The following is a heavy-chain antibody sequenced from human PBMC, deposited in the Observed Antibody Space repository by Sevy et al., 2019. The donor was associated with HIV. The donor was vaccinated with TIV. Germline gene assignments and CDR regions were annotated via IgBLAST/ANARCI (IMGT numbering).Heavy chain of an antibody. CDR3: ARGSFCSSASCYSGGYHY. CDR1: GFTFRTYG. V-gene: IGHV3-7*01. CDR2: IKQDGSER. Sequence: GGSLRLSCVASGFTFRTYGIHWVRQAPGKGLEWVANIKQDGSERYYVDSVKGRFTISRDNAKNSLYLQMNSLRAEDTAVYYCARGSFCSSASCYSGGYHYWGQGTLVTVSS. D-gene: IGHD2-2*01. J-gene: IGHJ4*02.